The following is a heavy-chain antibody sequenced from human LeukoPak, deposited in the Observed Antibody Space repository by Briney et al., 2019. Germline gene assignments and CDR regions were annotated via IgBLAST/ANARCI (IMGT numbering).Heavy chain of an antibody. CDR3: ARVLELERLINAFDI. CDR1: GGSISSSSYY. V-gene: IGHV4-39*07. CDR2: IYYSGST. Sequence: PSETLSLTCTVSGGSISSSSYYWGWIRQPPGKGLEWIGSIYYSGSTYYNPSLKSRVTISVDTSKNQFSLKLSSVTAADTAVYYCARVLELERLINAFDIWAKGQWSPSLQ. J-gene: IGHJ3*02. D-gene: IGHD1-1*01.